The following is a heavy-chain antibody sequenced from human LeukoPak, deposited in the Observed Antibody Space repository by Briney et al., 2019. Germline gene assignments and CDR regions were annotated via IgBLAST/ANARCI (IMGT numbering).Heavy chain of an antibody. CDR1: GFTFSSYA. Sequence: GGSLRLSCAASGFTFSSYAMSWVRQAPGKGLEWVSAISGSGGSTYCADSVKGRFTISRDNSKNTLYLQMNSLRAEDTAVYYCAKGGYGSGSYSPPFDYWGQGTLVTVSS. D-gene: IGHD3-10*01. CDR3: AKGGYGSGSYSPPFDY. CDR2: ISGSGGST. V-gene: IGHV3-23*01. J-gene: IGHJ4*02.